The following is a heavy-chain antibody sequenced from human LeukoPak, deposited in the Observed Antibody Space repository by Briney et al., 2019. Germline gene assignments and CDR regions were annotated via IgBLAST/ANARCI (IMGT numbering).Heavy chain of an antibody. CDR2: INHSGST. D-gene: IGHD2-2*01. J-gene: IGHJ4*02. CDR1: GGSFSGYY. V-gene: IGHV4-34*01. CDR3: ARGLPLQPVHY. Sequence: SETLSLTCAVYGGSFSGYYWSWIRQPPRKGLEWIGEINHSGSTNYNPSLKSRVTISVDTSKNQFSLKLSSVTAADTAVYYCARGLPLQPVHYWGQGTLVTVSS.